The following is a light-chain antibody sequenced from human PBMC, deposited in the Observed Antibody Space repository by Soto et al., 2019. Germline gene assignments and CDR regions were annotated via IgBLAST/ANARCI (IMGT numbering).Light chain of an antibody. V-gene: IGLV7-46*01. Sequence: QTVVTQEPSLTVSPGGTVTLTCGSSTGAVTSNHHPYWFQQKAGQAPRTLIYDTSNKNSWTPARFSGSLLGDKAALTLSGAQAEDEAQYYCLLSYNAARVFGGGTKLTVL. CDR1: TGAVTSNHH. J-gene: IGLJ2*01. CDR3: LLSYNAARV. CDR2: DTS.